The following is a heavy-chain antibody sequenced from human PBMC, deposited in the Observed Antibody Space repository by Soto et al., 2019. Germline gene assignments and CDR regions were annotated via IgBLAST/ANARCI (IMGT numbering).Heavy chain of an antibody. J-gene: IGHJ5*02. CDR1: GDSITSIYH. D-gene: IGHD6-13*01. CDR2: IYHSGTT. Sequence: SETLSLTCAVSGDSITSIYHWAWIRPPPGRGLEWVASIYHSGTTYYNPSLKSRVTISVDTSKNQFSLKLSSVTAADTAVYYCARHSSNGHTAPDNWFDPWGQGTLVTVSS. V-gene: IGHV4-38-2*01. CDR3: ARHSSNGHTAPDNWFDP.